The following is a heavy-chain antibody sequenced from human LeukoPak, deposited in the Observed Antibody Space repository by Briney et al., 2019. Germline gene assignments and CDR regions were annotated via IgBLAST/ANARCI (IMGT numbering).Heavy chain of an antibody. J-gene: IGHJ6*02. V-gene: IGHV4-59*01. CDR3: ARDHGYSYGYYYGMDV. Sequence: SETLSLTCTVSGGSISSYYWSWIRQPPGKGLEWIGYICYSGSTNYNPSLKTRVTISVDTSKKQFSLKLTSVTAADTAVYYCARDHGYSYGYYYGMDVWGQGTTVTVSS. CDR1: GGSISSYY. CDR2: ICYSGST. D-gene: IGHD5-18*01.